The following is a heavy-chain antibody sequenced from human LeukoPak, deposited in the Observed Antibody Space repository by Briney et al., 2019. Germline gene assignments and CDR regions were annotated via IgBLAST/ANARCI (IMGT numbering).Heavy chain of an antibody. CDR2: IYTSGST. V-gene: IGHV4-4*07. CDR1: GGSISSYY. Sequence: SETLSLTCTVSGGSISSYYWSWIWQPAGKGLEWIGRIYTSGSTNYNPSLKSRVTMSVDTSKNQFSLKLRSVPAADTAVYYCARDLELVRYYDSSGYGVSAFDIWGQGTMVTVSS. J-gene: IGHJ3*02. CDR3: ARDLELVRYYDSSGYGVSAFDI. D-gene: IGHD3-22*01.